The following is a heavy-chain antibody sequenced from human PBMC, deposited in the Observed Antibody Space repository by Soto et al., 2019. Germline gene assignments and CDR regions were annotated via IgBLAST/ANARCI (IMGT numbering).Heavy chain of an antibody. J-gene: IGHJ6*03. CDR2: IYYSGST. V-gene: IGHV4-39*01. Sequence: SETLSLTCTVSGGSISSSSYYWGWIRQPPGKGLEWIGSIYYSGSTYYNPSLKSRVTISVDTSKNQFSLKLSSVTAADTAVYYCARFITIFDNYMDVWGKGTTVTVSS. CDR1: GGSISSSSYY. D-gene: IGHD3-3*01. CDR3: ARFITIFDNYMDV.